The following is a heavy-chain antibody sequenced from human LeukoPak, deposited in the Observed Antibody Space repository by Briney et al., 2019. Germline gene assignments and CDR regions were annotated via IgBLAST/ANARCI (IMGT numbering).Heavy chain of an antibody. V-gene: IGHV4-4*07. Sequence: SETLSLTCTVSGYSISSSSGSWIRQPAGKGLEWIGRCCPSGNPNYNPSLKSRVTMSVDPSKSHFSLKMYSVTAADTAVYYCARDRHGDYGVDYWGRGTLVTVSS. J-gene: IGHJ4*02. D-gene: IGHD4-17*01. CDR3: ARDRHGDYGVDY. CDR2: CCPSGNP. CDR1: GYSISSSS.